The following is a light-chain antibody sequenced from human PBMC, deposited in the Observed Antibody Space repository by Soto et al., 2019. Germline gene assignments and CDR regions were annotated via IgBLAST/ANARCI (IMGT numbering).Light chain of an antibody. J-gene: IGLJ1*01. Sequence: QSALAQPPSASGSPGQSVTISCTGTSSDVGDNCVSWYQQHLGKAPKLIIYEVTLRPSGVPDRFSGSKSGNTASLTVSGLQADDEADYYCSAYAGSNTFVFGTGTKVTVL. CDR3: SAYAGSNTFV. CDR1: SSDVGDNC. V-gene: IGLV2-8*01. CDR2: EVT.